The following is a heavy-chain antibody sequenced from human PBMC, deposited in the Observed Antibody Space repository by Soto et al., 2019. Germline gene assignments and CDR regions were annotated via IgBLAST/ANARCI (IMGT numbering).Heavy chain of an antibody. J-gene: IGHJ6*02. CDR3: ARVAAPADGVYYYFGMDV. V-gene: IGHV2-5*02. CDR1: GFSLSTSGVG. D-gene: IGHD2-2*01. CDR2: IYWDDDK. Sequence: SGPTLVNPTQTLTLTCTFSGFSLSTSGVGVGWIRQPPGKALEWLALIYWDDDKRYSPSLKSRLTITKDTSKKQVVLTMTNMDPVDTATYYCARVAAPADGVYYYFGMDVWGQGTTVTVSS.